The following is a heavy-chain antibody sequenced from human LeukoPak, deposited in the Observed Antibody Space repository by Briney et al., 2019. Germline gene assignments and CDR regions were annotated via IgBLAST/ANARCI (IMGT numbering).Heavy chain of an antibody. J-gene: IGHJ3*02. V-gene: IGHV1-2*02. CDR1: GYTFTGYY. Sequence: ASVKVSCKASGYTFTGYYMHWVRQAPGQGLEWMGWINPNSGGANYAQKFQGRVTMTRDTSISTAYMELRSLRSDDTAVYYCARELGADAFDIWGQGTMVTVSS. CDR2: INPNSGGA. CDR3: ARELGADAFDI. D-gene: IGHD3-16*01.